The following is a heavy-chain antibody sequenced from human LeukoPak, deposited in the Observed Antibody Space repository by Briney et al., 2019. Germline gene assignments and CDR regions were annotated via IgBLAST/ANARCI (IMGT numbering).Heavy chain of an antibody. V-gene: IGHV1-69*05. CDR2: IIPIFCTA. CDR3: ARVVEMATIRGAFVI. D-gene: IGHD5-24*01. J-gene: IGHJ3*02. CDR1: GGTFSSYA. Sequence: SVKVSCKASGGTFSSYAISWVRQAPGQGLEWMGRIIPIFCTANFAQKFQGRVTITTDESTSSAYMELSSLGSEDTAVYYCARVVEMATIRGAFVIWGQGTMVTVSS.